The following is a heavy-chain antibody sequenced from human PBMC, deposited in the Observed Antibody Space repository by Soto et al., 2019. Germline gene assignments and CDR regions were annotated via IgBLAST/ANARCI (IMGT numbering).Heavy chain of an antibody. J-gene: IGHJ6*02. V-gene: IGHV1-46*01. CDR3: ARTGRYCSSTSCRDQYYYYYGMDV. CDR1: GYTFTGYY. Sequence: ASVKVSCTASGYTFTGYYMHWVRQAPGQGLEWMGIINPSGGSTSYAQKFQGRVTMTRDTSTSTVYMELSSLRSEDTAVYYCARTGRYCSSTSCRDQYYYYYGMDVWGQGTTVTVSS. D-gene: IGHD2-2*01. CDR2: INPSGGST.